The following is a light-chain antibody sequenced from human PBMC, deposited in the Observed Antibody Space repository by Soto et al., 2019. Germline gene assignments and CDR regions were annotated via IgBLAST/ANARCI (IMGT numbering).Light chain of an antibody. V-gene: IGKV3-20*01. CDR1: QSVSSSY. J-gene: IGKJ3*01. Sequence: EIVLTHSPGTLSLSPGERATLSCRASQSVSSSYLAWYQQKPGQAPRLLIYGASSRATGIPDRFSGSGSGRHCSLTISRLEPEDFAVYDCQPYGSSPQYSLGPGANVDIQ. CDR3: QPYGSSPQYS. CDR2: GAS.